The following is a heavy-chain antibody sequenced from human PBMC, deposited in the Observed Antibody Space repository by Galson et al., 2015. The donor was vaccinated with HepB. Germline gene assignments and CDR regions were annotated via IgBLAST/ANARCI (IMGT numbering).Heavy chain of an antibody. CDR3: AKDRLAFLTDYYLFHY. V-gene: IGHV3-30*18. Sequence: SLRLSCAASRFTFSSYGMHWVRQAPGKGLEWVATISYDGSNKYYADSVKGRFTISRDNSNNTLYLQMKSLRSEDTAIYYCAKDRLAFLTDYYLFHYWGQGTLVTVSS. J-gene: IGHJ4*02. CDR1: RFTFSSYG. CDR2: ISYDGSNK. D-gene: IGHD3-9*01.